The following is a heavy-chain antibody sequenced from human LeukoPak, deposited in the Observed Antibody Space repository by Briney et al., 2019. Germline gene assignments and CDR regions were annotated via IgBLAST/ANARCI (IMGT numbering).Heavy chain of an antibody. D-gene: IGHD3-22*01. V-gene: IGHV3-23*01. J-gene: IGHJ4*02. CDR3: AKEISGYYRPFDY. CDR1: GFSFSGYD. CDR2: ISGSGSHT. Sequence: GGSLRLSCAASGFSFSGYDMSWVRQAPGKGLEWVSSISGSGSHTYHADSVKGRFTISRDNSKNTLYLQMNSLRAEDTAVYYCAKEISGYYRPFDYWGQGTLVTVSS.